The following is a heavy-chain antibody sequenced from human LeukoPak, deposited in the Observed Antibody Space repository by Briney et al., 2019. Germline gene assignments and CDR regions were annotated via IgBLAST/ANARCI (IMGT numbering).Heavy chain of an antibody. V-gene: IGHV3-23*01. D-gene: IGHD6-19*01. CDR3: AKVAGSSGWYGGNAFDI. J-gene: IGHJ3*02. CDR2: VSGDGHST. Sequence: GSLRLSCVASQFTFGNYAMSWVRQTPGKGLEWVSAVSGDGHSTYSADSVRGRFTISRDNSKSTLYPQMNSLRAEDTALYYCAKVAGSSGWYGGNAFDIWGQGTLVTVSS. CDR1: QFTFGNYA.